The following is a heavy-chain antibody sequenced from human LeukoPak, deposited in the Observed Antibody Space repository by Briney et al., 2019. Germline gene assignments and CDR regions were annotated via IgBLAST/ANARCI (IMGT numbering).Heavy chain of an antibody. J-gene: IGHJ6*02. Sequence: GRSLRLSCAASGFTFSSYGMHWVRQAPGKGLEWVAVISYDGSNKYYADSVKGRFTISRDNSKNTLYLQMNSLRAEDTAVYYCAKDGSSSWYYYYYGMDVWGQGTRSPSP. V-gene: IGHV3-30*18. CDR1: GFTFSSYG. CDR3: AKDGSSSWYYYYYGMDV. D-gene: IGHD6-13*01. CDR2: ISYDGSNK.